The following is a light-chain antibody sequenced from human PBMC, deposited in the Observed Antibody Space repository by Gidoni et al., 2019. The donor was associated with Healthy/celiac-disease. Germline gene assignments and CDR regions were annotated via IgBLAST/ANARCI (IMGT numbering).Light chain of an antibody. V-gene: IGLV10-54*04. CDR2: RNN. J-gene: IGLJ3*02. Sequence: QAGLTQPPSVSKGLRQTATLTCTGNSNNVGNQGAAWLQQHQGHPPKLLSYRNNNRPSGISERFSASRSGNTASLTITGLQPEDEADYYCSAWDSSPSAWVFGGGTKLTVL. CDR3: SAWDSSPSAWV. CDR1: SNNVGNQG.